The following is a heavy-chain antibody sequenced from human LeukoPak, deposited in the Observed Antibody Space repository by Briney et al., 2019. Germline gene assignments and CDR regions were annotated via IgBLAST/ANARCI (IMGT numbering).Heavy chain of an antibody. CDR2: INTNTGSP. CDR3: VRGIDTTGYFNY. CDR1: GYTFTTYP. J-gene: IGHJ4*02. D-gene: IGHD3-22*01. V-gene: IGHV7-4-1*02. Sequence: ASVKVSCKASGYTFTTYPMNWVRQAPGQGLEWMGWINTNTGSPTYAQGLTGRFVLSLDTSVSTAFLQINSLKAEDTALYYCVRGIDTTGYFNYWGQGTLVTVSS.